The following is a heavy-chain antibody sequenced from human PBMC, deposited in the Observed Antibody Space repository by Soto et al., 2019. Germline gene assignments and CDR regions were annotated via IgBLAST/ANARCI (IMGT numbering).Heavy chain of an antibody. J-gene: IGHJ3*02. V-gene: IGHV3-7*04. CDR2: IKPDGSEK. Sequence: GGSLRLSCAASGFTFTNYWMSWVRQAPGKGLEWVANIKPDGSEKFYVDSLKGRFTMSRDNAKNSLYLQMNGLRADDTAVYYCARGDYYDTSGPFSDAFDSRGQRTMVTGSS. CDR1: GFTFTNYW. CDR3: ARGDYYDTSGPFSDAFDS. D-gene: IGHD3-22*01.